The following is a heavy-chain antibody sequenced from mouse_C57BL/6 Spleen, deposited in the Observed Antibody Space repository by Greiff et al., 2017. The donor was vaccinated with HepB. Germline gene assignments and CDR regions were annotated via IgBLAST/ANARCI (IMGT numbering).Heavy chain of an antibody. CDR2: INPNNGGT. CDR1: GYTFTDYN. D-gene: IGHD1-1*01. J-gene: IGHJ3*01. CDR3: ATDYYGSRGFAY. V-gene: IGHV1-18*01. Sequence: EVQLVESGPELVKPGASVKIPCKASGYTFTDYNMDWVKQSHGKSLEWIGDINPNNGGTIYNQKFKGKATLTVDKSSSTAYMELRSLTSEDTAVYYCATDYYGSRGFAYWGQGTLVTVSA.